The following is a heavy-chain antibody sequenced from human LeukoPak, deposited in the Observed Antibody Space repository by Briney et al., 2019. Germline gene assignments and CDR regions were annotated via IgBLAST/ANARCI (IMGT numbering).Heavy chain of an antibody. CDR3: ARVNSGGLNYYFDY. V-gene: IGHV1-8*03. D-gene: IGHD3-10*01. J-gene: IGHJ4*02. Sequence: RASVKVSCKASGYTFTSYDINWVRQATGQGLEWMGWMNPNSGNTGYAQKFQGRVTITRNTSISTAYMELSSLRSEDTAVYYCARVNSGGLNYYFDYWGQGTLVTVSS. CDR2: MNPNSGNT. CDR1: GYTFTSYD.